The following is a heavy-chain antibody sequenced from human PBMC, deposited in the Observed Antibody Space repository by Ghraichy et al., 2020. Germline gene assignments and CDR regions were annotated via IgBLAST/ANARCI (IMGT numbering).Heavy chain of an antibody. J-gene: IGHJ4*02. Sequence: SLNISCAASGFDFDDYEMHWVRQAPGKGLDWVSGISWNSDEINYADSVKGRFIISRDNAKNSLYLQMDSLRSEDTGIYYCTKREFGFDCWGQGTPVSVSS. CDR1: GFDFDDYE. D-gene: IGHD3-10*01. CDR2: ISWNSDEI. V-gene: IGHV3-9*01. CDR3: TKREFGFDC.